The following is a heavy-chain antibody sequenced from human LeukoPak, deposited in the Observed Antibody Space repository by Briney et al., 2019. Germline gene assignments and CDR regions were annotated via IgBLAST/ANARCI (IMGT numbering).Heavy chain of an antibody. CDR1: GLSFSSYT. J-gene: IGHJ6*02. CDR2: ISSSSTYI. Sequence: GGSLRLSCAASGLSFSSYTMNWVRQAPGKGLEWVSSISSSSTYIYYPDSVKGRFTISRDNAKKSLYLQMDSLRAEDTAIYYCASRLHPDFYNSGRSHNYYGMDLWGQGTTVTVFS. V-gene: IGHV3-21*01. D-gene: IGHD6-19*01. CDR3: ASRLHPDFYNSGRSHNYYGMDL.